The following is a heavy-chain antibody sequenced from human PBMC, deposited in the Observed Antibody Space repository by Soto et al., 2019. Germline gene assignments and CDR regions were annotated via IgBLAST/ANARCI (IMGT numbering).Heavy chain of an antibody. D-gene: IGHD3-16*01. Sequence: QVQLVESGGGLVKPGGSLRLSCAASGFSFSDYYMSWIRQAPGKGLEWISYISNSGRTIYYADSLKGRFTISRDNAQNSLYLQMNSLRVDDTAMYYCARLPYPWGWFDPWGQGTLVTVSS. CDR3: ARLPYPWGWFDP. V-gene: IGHV3-11*01. CDR1: GFSFSDYY. J-gene: IGHJ5*02. CDR2: ISNSGRTI.